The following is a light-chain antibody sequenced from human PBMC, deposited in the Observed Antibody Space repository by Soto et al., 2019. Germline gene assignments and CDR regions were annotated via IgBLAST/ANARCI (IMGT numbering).Light chain of an antibody. J-gene: IGLJ1*01. CDR1: SSDVGGYNY. CDR3: CSYTTSNTRQIV. Sequence: QSVLTQPASVSGSPGQSITISFTGTSSDVGGYNYVSWYQQHPGKAPKFMIYDVSNRPSGVSNRFSGSKSGNTASLTISGLQAEDEADYYCCSYTTSNTRQIVFGTGTRSPS. CDR2: DVS. V-gene: IGLV2-14*01.